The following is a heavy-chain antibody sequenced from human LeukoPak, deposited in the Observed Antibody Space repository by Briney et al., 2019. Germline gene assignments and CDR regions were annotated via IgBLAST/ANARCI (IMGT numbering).Heavy chain of an antibody. Sequence: GGSLRLSCAASGFTFNTAWMNWVRQAPGKGLEWVGRIRSKADGGTTDYAAPVKGRFTISRDDSKNTLYLQMDSLKTEDTVVYYCTTLTTGRFDYWGQGTLVPVSS. D-gene: IGHD1-1*01. CDR3: TTLTTGRFDY. CDR1: GFTFNTAW. CDR2: IRSKADGGTT. J-gene: IGHJ4*02. V-gene: IGHV3-15*01.